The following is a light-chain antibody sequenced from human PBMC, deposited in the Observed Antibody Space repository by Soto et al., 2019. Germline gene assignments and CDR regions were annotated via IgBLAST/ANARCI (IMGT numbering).Light chain of an antibody. Sequence: QSVLTQPPSASETPGRRVVISCSGSSSNIGGDSVSWYHQIPGSAPKLLIYRDHQRPSGVPDRFSGSKSGTSASLAISGLQSDDEADYYCGTWDSSLSAGGAWVFGGGTKLTVL. J-gene: IGLJ3*02. CDR1: SSNIGGDS. CDR3: GTWDSSLSAGGAWV. V-gene: IGLV1-44*01. CDR2: RDH.